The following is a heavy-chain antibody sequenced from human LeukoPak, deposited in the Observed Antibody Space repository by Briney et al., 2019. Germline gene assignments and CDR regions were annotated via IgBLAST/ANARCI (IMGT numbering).Heavy chain of an antibody. V-gene: IGHV3-21*01. J-gene: IGHJ6*02. Sequence: GGSLRLSCAASRFTFSTYSMNWVRQAPGKGLEWVSSISSDSNYIYYADSLKGRSTISRDNAKNSLYLQMISLRAEDTAVYYCARVAFGLYVMDVWGQGTTVTVSS. D-gene: IGHD3-16*01. CDR2: ISSDSNYI. CDR3: ARVAFGLYVMDV. CDR1: RFTFSTYS.